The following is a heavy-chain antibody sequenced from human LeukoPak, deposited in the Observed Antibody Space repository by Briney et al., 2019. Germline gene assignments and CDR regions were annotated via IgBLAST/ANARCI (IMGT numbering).Heavy chain of an antibody. J-gene: IGHJ5*02. CDR2: MSYDANTE. D-gene: IGHD2-8*01. V-gene: IGHV3-33*05. CDR3: ARDGSTNSPNWFDP. Sequence: GGSLRLSCVASRFIFSGYVMHWVRQAPGKGLEWVAFMSYDANTEYYIDSVKSRFTISRDNSKNTLFLQLNNLRPEDTGVYYCARDGSTNSPNWFDPWGQGTLVIVSS. CDR1: RFIFSGYV.